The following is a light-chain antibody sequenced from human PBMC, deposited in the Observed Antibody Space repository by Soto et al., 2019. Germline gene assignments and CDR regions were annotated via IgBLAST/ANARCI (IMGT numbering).Light chain of an antibody. V-gene: IGKV3-11*01. CDR2: DAS. J-gene: IGKJ4*01. CDR3: QQRGTWPWLT. CDR1: QSVNNY. Sequence: EIVLKQSPGTPSLSPGERATLSCRASQSVNNYLAWYQQKPGQAPRLLIYDASNRATGIPPRFSGSGSGTDFTLTISSLEADDSAVYYCQQRGTWPWLTFGGGTRVEI.